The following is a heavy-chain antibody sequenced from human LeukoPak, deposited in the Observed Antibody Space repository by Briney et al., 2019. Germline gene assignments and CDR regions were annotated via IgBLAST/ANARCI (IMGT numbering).Heavy chain of an antibody. V-gene: IGHV4-39*07. CDR1: GGSISSSSYY. J-gene: IGHJ3*02. CDR2: IYYSGST. D-gene: IGHD6-13*01. Sequence: SETLSLTCTVSGGSISSSSYYWGWIRQPPGKGLEWIGSIYYSGSTYYNPSLKSRVTISVDTSKNQFSLKLSSVTAADTAVYYCARVPIQAAAIGDAFDIWGQGTMVTVSS. CDR3: ARVPIQAAAIGDAFDI.